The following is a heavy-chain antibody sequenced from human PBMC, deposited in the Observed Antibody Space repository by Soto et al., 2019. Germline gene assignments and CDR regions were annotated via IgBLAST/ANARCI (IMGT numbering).Heavy chain of an antibody. CDR1: GGSFSGYY. J-gene: IGHJ4*02. Sequence: PSETLSLTCAVYGGSFSGYYWSWIRQPPGKGLEWIGEINHSGSTNYNPSLKSRVTISVDTSKNQFSLKLSSVTAADTAVYYCARSYDFWSGYSDYFDYWGQGTLVTVSS. V-gene: IGHV4-34*01. CDR2: INHSGST. CDR3: ARSYDFWSGYSDYFDY. D-gene: IGHD3-3*01.